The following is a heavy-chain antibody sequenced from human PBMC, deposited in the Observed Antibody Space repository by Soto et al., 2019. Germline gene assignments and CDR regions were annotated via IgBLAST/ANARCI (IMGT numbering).Heavy chain of an antibody. Sequence: SVKVSCKASGGTFSSYTISWVRQAPGQGLEWMGRIIPILGIANYAQKFQGRVTITADKSTSTAYMELSSLRSEDTAVYYCASVVGGTTDKNYYYMDVWGKGTTVTVSS. CDR1: GGTFSSYT. CDR2: IIPILGIA. CDR3: ASVVGGTTDKNYYYMDV. V-gene: IGHV1-69*02. J-gene: IGHJ6*03. D-gene: IGHD1-7*01.